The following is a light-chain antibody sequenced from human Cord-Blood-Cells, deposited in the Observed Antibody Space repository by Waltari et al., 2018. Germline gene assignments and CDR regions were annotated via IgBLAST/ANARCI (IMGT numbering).Light chain of an antibody. V-gene: IGLV1-47*01. CDR2: RNN. CDR3: AAWDDSLSGWV. Sequence: QSVLTQPPSASGTPGQRVTISCSGSSSNIGSNYVYWYQQLPGTAPQPLIYRNNQRPSGVPDRFSDSKSGTSASLAISGLRSEDEADYYCAAWDDSLSGWVFGGGTKLTVL. CDR1: SSNIGSNY. J-gene: IGLJ3*02.